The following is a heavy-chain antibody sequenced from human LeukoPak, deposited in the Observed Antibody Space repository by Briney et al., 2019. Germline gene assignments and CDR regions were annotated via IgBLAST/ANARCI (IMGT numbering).Heavy chain of an antibody. Sequence: GSLRLSCAASGFTFSSHGMSWVRQAPGKGLEWVSAIGTAGDTYYPGSVKGRFTISRENAKNSLYLQMNSLRAGDTAVYYCARGDPDGNFDIWGQGTMVTVSS. CDR3: ARGDPDGNFDI. D-gene: IGHD4-23*01. CDR1: GFTFSSHG. CDR2: IGTAGDT. V-gene: IGHV3-13*01. J-gene: IGHJ3*02.